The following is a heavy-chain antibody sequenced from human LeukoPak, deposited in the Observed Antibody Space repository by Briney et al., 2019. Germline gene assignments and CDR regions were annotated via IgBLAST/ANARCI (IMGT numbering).Heavy chain of an antibody. CDR1: GDTVSCISFC. V-gene: IGHV4-61*01. Sequence: SETLSLTSTVSGDTVSCISFCWAGIRQPPGKGLQYIGYIQYSGSTNYNPSLKSRVTISVDTYKSQFSLKLSSVTAADPAMSFCATYYDTMGYSSTLHFADWGQGTLVTVSS. CDR3: ATYYDTMGYSSTLHFAD. D-gene: IGHD3-22*01. J-gene: IGHJ4*02. CDR2: IQYSGST.